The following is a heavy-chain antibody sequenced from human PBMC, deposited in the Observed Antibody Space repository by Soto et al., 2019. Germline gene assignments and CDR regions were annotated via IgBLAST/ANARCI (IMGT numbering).Heavy chain of an antibody. CDR2: IIPIFGTA. CDR3: ASSNMVYSSSDDTFDI. V-gene: IGHV1-69*01. D-gene: IGHD6-6*01. CDR1: GGTFSNYA. J-gene: IGHJ3*02. Sequence: QVQLVQSGAEVKKPGSSVKVSCKASGGTFSNYAISWVRQAPGQGLEWVGGIIPIFGTANYAQKFQGRVTITADESTRTAYMELSSLRSDDTAVYYCASSNMVYSSSDDTFDIWGQGTMVTVSS.